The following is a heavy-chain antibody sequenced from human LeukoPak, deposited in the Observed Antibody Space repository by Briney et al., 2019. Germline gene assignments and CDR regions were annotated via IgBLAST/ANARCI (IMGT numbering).Heavy chain of an antibody. Sequence: PGGSLRLSCAASGFTFSTYSLNWVRRAPGKGLEWVSHISGGSSAIFYADSVKGRFTISRDNAKNTLYLQMNSLRVEDTAVYYCALGLVTDYWGQGTLVTVSS. V-gene: IGHV3-48*01. CDR2: ISGGSSAI. CDR1: GFTFSTYS. D-gene: IGHD3-9*01. CDR3: ALGLVTDY. J-gene: IGHJ4*02.